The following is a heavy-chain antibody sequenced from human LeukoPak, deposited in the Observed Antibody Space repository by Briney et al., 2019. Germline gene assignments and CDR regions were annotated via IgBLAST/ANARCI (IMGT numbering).Heavy chain of an antibody. CDR2: ISAYNGNT. CDR1: GYTFTSYG. J-gene: IGHJ4*02. Sequence: GASVKVSCKASGYTFTSYGISWVRQAPGQGLEWMGWISAYNGNTNYAQKLQGRVTMTTDTSTSTAYMELRSLRSDDTAAYYCARDEWELLPGGTNYWGQGTLVTVSS. V-gene: IGHV1-18*01. CDR3: ARDEWELLPGGTNY. D-gene: IGHD1-26*01.